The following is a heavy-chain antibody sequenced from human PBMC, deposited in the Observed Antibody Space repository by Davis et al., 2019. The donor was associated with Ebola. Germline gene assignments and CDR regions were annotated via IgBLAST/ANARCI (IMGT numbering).Heavy chain of an antibody. D-gene: IGHD3-3*01. Sequence: ASVKVSCKASGGTLSSYGISWVRQAPGQGLEWMGWISIYNGNRKNAQKFQGRVTMTTDTSTSTAYIELRSLRSDDTAVYYCARDPWSGYSKGYFFDHWGQGTLVTVSS. CDR2: ISIYNGNR. V-gene: IGHV1-18*01. J-gene: IGHJ4*02. CDR3: ARDPWSGYSKGYFFDH. CDR1: GGTLSSYG.